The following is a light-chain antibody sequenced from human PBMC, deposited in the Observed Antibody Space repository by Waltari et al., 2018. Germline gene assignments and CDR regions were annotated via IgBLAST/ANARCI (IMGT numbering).Light chain of an antibody. CDR3: AAWDDSLNGVV. CDR1: SPHIGSDT. CDR2: SNN. J-gene: IGLJ2*01. Sequence: QSVLTQPPSASGTPGQRVPLSCSGSSPHIGSDTVNWYQQLPGTAPKLLIYSNNQRPSGVPDRFSGSKSGTSASLAISGLQSEDEADYYCAAWDDSLNGVVFGGGTKLTVL. V-gene: IGLV1-44*01.